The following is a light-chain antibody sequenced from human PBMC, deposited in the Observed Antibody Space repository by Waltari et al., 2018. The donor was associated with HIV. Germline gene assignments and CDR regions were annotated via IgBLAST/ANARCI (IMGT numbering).Light chain of an antibody. V-gene: IGLV2-14*01. CDR3: SSFTASGTQV. Sequence: QSALAQPASVSGSPGQSITISCTGTSRDVGSYNYVSWYQHPPGKAPKLMIYEVTSRPSGVSNRFSGSKSGNTASLTISGLQAEDEADYYCSSFTASGTQVFGGGTKLTVL. J-gene: IGLJ3*02. CDR1: SRDVGSYNY. CDR2: EVT.